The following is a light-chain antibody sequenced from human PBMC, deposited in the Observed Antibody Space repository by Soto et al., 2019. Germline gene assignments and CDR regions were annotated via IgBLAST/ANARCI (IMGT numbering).Light chain of an antibody. CDR3: QQYNNRPPWT. J-gene: IGKJ1*01. CDR1: QSVGSN. V-gene: IGKV3-15*01. Sequence: EIVMTQSPATLSVSPGERATLSCRASQSVGSNLAWYQQRPGQPPRLLMYGASTRATGIPARFSGSGSGAEFTLTITSLQSEDFAVYYCQQYNNRPPWTFGQGTKVEIK. CDR2: GAS.